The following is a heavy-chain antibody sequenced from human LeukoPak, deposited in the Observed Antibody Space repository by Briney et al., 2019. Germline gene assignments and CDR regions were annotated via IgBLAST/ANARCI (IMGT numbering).Heavy chain of an antibody. V-gene: IGHV4-30-4*01. D-gene: IGHD6-19*01. J-gene: IGHJ4*02. CDR3: AREGASSGWDFVDY. CDR1: GVSISSGDYY. CDR2: IYYSGST. Sequence: PSETLSLTCTVSGVSISSGDYYWSWIRQPPGKGLEWIGYIYYSGSTYYNPSLRSRVTMSVDTSKNQFSLKLSSVTAADTAVYYCAREGASSGWDFVDYWGQGTLVTVSS.